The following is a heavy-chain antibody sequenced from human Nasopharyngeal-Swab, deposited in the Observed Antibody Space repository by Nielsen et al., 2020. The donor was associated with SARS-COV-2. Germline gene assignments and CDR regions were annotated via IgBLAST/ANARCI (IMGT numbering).Heavy chain of an antibody. CDR1: GGTFSSYA. V-gene: IGHV1-69*13. J-gene: IGHJ6*03. Sequence: SVKVSCKASGGTFSSYAISWVRQAPGQGLEWMGGIIPIFGTANYAQKFQGRVTITADESMSTAYMELSSLRSEDTAVYYCARANHCSSTSCYAGARMYYYYMDVWGKGTTVTVSS. D-gene: IGHD2-2*01. CDR3: ARANHCSSTSCYAGARMYYYYMDV. CDR2: IIPIFGTA.